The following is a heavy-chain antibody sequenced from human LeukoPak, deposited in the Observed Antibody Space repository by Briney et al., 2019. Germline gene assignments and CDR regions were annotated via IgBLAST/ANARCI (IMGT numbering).Heavy chain of an antibody. CDR2: ISGSGSNI. CDR3: AREKNYNGMDV. V-gene: IGHV3-48*03. Sequence: TGGSLRLSCAASGFTFSTYEMNWVRQAPGKGLEWVSYISGSGSNIYYADSVKGRFTISRDNAKHSLYLQMNSLRVEDTAVYNCAREKNYNGMDVWGQGTTVTVSS. CDR1: GFTFSTYE. J-gene: IGHJ6*02.